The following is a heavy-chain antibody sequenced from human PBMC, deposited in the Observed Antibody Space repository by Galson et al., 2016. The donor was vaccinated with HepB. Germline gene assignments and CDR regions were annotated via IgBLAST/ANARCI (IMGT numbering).Heavy chain of an antibody. J-gene: IGHJ4*02. CDR3: ARDGAVFDY. Sequence: SLRLSCAASGFIFSDNYMTWIRQAPGKGLEWISYSGSSGSPIYYADSVKGRFTISRDYAKSSLYLQMNSLRAEDTAVYYCARDGAVFDYWGQGTLVTVSS. CDR1: GFIFSDNY. D-gene: IGHD1-26*01. CDR2: SGSSGSPI. V-gene: IGHV3-11*04.